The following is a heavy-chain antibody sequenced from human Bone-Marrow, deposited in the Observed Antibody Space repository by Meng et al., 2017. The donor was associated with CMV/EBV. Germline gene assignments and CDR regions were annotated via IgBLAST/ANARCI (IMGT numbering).Heavy chain of an antibody. CDR2: IYYSRST. D-gene: IGHD2-2*01. Sequence: SETLSLPCTVSGGSVSSGSYYWSWIRQPPGKGLEWIGYIYYSRSTNYNPSLKSRVTISVDTSKNQFSLKLSSVTAADTAVYYCARDIVYCSSTSCPPDFWGQGTLVTVSS. CDR1: GGSVSSGSYY. J-gene: IGHJ4*02. V-gene: IGHV4-61*01. CDR3: ARDIVYCSSTSCPPDF.